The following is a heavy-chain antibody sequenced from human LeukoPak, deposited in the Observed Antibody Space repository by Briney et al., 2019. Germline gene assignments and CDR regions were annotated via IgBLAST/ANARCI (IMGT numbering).Heavy chain of an antibody. CDR2: IYTSGST. CDR1: GSSISSYY. D-gene: IGHD6-13*01. CDR3: ARAGDQQLVAGGYYYYYMDV. V-gene: IGHV4-4*07. J-gene: IGHJ6*03. Sequence: SETLSLTCTVSGSSISSYYWSWIRQPAGKGLEWIGRIYTSGSTNYNPSLKSRVTMSVDTSKNQFSLKLSSVTAADTAVYYCARAGDQQLVAGGYYYYYMDVWGKGTTVTVSS.